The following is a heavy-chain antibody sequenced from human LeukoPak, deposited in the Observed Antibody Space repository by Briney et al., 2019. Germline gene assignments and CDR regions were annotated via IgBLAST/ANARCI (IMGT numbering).Heavy chain of an antibody. V-gene: IGHV3-30*18. CDR3: AKADGGQWPSSYYYYYMDV. J-gene: IGHJ6*03. D-gene: IGHD6-19*01. CDR2: ISYEASTT. CDR1: GFTFRNYG. Sequence: GGSLRLSCAASGFTFRNYGMQWVRQAPGKGLEWVAVISYEASTTYYADSVKGRFTISRDNSRNTLSLQMNSLRAEDTAVYYCAKADGGQWPSSYYYYYMDVWGKGTTVTVSS.